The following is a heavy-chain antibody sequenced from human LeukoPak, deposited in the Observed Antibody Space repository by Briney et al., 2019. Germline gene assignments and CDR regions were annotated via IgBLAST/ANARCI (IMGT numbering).Heavy chain of an antibody. D-gene: IGHD1-14*01. CDR1: GGSFSGYY. Sequence: SETLSLTCAVYGGSFSGYYWSWIRQPPGKGLEWIGEINHSGSTNYNPSLKSRVTISVDTSKNQFSLKLSSVTAADTAVYYCARRRRPRSKWYFDYWGQGTLVTVSS. CDR3: ARRRRPRSKWYFDY. J-gene: IGHJ4*02. CDR2: INHSGST. V-gene: IGHV4-34*01.